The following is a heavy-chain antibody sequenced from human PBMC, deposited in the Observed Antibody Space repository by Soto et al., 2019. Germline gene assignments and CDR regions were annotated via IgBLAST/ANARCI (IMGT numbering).Heavy chain of an antibody. CDR1: GFTFSSYG. V-gene: IGHV3-30*18. D-gene: IGHD5-12*01. CDR2: ISYDGSNK. Sequence: PVGSLRLSCAASGFTFSSYGMHWVRQAPGKGLEWVAVISYDGSNKYYADSVKGRFTISRDNSKNTLYLQMNSLRAEDTAVYYCAKEREMATTYYFDYWGQGTLVTVSS. J-gene: IGHJ4*02. CDR3: AKEREMATTYYFDY.